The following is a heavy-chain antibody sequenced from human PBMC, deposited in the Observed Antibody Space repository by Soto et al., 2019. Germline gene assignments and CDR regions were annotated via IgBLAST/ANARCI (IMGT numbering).Heavy chain of an antibody. CDR2: IYYSGST. CDR1: GGSISSGDYY. J-gene: IGHJ4*02. CDR3: ARNNGRENYYDSSGYWYYFDY. Sequence: SETLSLTCTVSGGSISSGDYYWSWIRQPPGKGLEWIGYIYYSGSTYYNPSLKSRVTISVDTSKNQFSLKLSSVTAADTAVYYCARNNGRENYYDSSGYWYYFDYWGQGTLVTVSS. V-gene: IGHV4-30-4*02. D-gene: IGHD3-22*01.